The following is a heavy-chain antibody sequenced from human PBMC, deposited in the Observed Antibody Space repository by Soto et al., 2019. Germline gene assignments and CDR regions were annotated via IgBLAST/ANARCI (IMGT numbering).Heavy chain of an antibody. V-gene: IGHV1-69*01. J-gene: IGHJ6*02. CDR3: ARDPEYSSSSGYYYYYGMDV. Sequence: QVQLVQSGAEVKKPGSSVKVSCKASGGTFSSYAISWVGQAPGQGLGWRGGIIPIFGTANYALKFQGRVTITADESTSTAYMELSSLRSEDTAVYYCARDPEYSSSSGYYYYYGMDVWGQGTTVTVSS. CDR2: IIPIFGTA. CDR1: GGTFSSYA. D-gene: IGHD6-6*01.